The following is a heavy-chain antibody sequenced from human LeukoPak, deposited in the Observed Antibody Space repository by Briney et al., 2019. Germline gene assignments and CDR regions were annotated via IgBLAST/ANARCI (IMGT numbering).Heavy chain of an antibody. CDR1: GGSISSYY. CDR2: INHSGST. CDR3: ASLLGYCSSTSCLGDGMDV. D-gene: IGHD2-2*01. J-gene: IGHJ6*02. V-gene: IGHV4-34*01. Sequence: PSETLSLTCTVSGGSISSYYWSWIRQPPGKGLEWIGEINHSGSTNYNPSLKSRVTISVDTSKNQFSLKLSSVTAADTAVYYCASLLGYCSSTSCLGDGMDVWGQGTTVTVSS.